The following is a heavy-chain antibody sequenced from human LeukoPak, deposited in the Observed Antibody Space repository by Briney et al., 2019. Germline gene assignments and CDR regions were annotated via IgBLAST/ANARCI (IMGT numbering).Heavy chain of an antibody. Sequence: GGSLRLSCAASGFTFDDYAMHWVRQAPGKGLEWVSGIGWNSGGIVYADSVKGRFTIPRDNAKNSLYLQMNSLRDEDTAVYYCARVRLRSLAEYWGQGTLVTVSS. CDR1: GFTFDDYA. D-gene: IGHD4-17*01. CDR2: IGWNSGGI. V-gene: IGHV3-9*01. J-gene: IGHJ4*02. CDR3: ARVRLRSLAEY.